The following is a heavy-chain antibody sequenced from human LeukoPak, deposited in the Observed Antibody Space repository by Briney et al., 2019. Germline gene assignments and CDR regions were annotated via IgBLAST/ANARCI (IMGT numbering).Heavy chain of an antibody. Sequence: ASVKVSCKASGGTFSSYAINWVRQAPGQGLEWMGRIIPILGIANYAQKFQGRVTITADKSTSTAYMELSSLRSEDTAVYYCARARGTNAFDIWGQGTMVTVSS. D-gene: IGHD2-15*01. J-gene: IGHJ3*02. CDR1: GGTFSSYA. CDR2: IIPILGIA. V-gene: IGHV1-69*04. CDR3: ARARGTNAFDI.